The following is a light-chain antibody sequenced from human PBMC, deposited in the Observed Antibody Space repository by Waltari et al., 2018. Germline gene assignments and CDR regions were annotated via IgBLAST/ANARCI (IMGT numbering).Light chain of an antibody. CDR1: QSLSGT. V-gene: IGKV3-20*01. CDR2: EVS. CDR3: QKYGTLPAT. Sequence: ELVLTQSPGTLSLSPGERATISCRASQSLSGTLAWYQQKPGQAPRLLIYEVSSRASGIPDRFSGSGSRTDFSLTISRLEPEDFAVYYCQKYGTLPATFGQGTKVEFK. J-gene: IGKJ1*01.